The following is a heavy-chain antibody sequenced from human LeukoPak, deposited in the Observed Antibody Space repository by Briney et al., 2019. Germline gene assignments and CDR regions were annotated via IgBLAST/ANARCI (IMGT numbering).Heavy chain of an antibody. CDR2: IYSGGST. CDR1: GFTASSNY. D-gene: IGHD6-13*01. V-gene: IGHV3-66*01. CDR3: ARGRVDSSSWYYYYYMDV. J-gene: IGHJ6*03. Sequence: GGSLRLSCAASGFTASSNYMSWVRQPPGKGLEWVSVIYSGGSTYYADSVKGRFTISRDNSKNTLYLQMNSLRAEDTAVYYCARGRVDSSSWYYYYYMDVWGKGTTVTVSS.